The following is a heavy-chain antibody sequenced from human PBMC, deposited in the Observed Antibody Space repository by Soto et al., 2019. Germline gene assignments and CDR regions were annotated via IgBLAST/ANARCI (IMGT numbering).Heavy chain of an antibody. CDR3: ARSSGAPEYYI. J-gene: IGHJ4*02. V-gene: IGHV3-48*01. CDR2: ISSSSSTI. Sequence: GGSLRLSCAASGFTFSSYSMNWVRQAPGKGLEWVSYISSSSSTIYYADSVKGRFTISRDNAKNSQYLQMNSLRAEDTAVYYCARSSGAPEYYIWGQGTLVTVSS. D-gene: IGHD1-26*01. CDR1: GFTFSSYS.